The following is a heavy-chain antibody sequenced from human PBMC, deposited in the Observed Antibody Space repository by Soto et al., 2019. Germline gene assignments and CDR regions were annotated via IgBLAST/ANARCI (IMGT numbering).Heavy chain of an antibody. V-gene: IGHV5-10-1*01. Sequence: GESLKISCKGSGYPFTSFSITWVRQMPGKGLEWLGRVDPSDSYTNYGPSVQGHITTPADKSISTAYLHWGCLKASDSAMYYCARHVPYSSGWYYFDYWGQGTLVTVSS. J-gene: IGHJ4*02. CDR2: VDPSDSYT. CDR3: ARHVPYSSGWYYFDY. CDR1: GYPFTSFS. D-gene: IGHD6-19*01.